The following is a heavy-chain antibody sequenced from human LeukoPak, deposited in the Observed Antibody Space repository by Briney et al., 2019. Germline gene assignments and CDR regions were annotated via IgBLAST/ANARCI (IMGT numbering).Heavy chain of an antibody. CDR2: IKTDGSEK. J-gene: IGHJ4*02. CDR3: ARDWNGSGRSFDS. Sequence: GGSLRLSCAASGFTFNTHWMSWAREAPGKGLEWVANIKTDGSEKYYSDSVEGRFTISRDNANSLLYLQMNSLRVEDTAVYYCARDWNGSGRSFDSSGQGTLVPVSS. V-gene: IGHV3-7*01. D-gene: IGHD3-10*01. CDR1: GFTFNTHW.